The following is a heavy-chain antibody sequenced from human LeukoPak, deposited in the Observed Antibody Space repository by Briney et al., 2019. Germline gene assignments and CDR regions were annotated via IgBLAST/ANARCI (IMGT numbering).Heavy chain of an antibody. CDR1: GFTFSSYW. D-gene: IGHD2-8*02. V-gene: IGHV3-74*01. CDR3: ATYRQVLLPFES. CDR2: ISPDGGEA. J-gene: IGHJ4*02. Sequence: GGSLRLSCAASGFTFSSYWMYWVRQTPGAGLVWVSRISPDGGEALNADSVKGRFTISRDNAKSTLSLQMNSLRAEDTAIYYCATYRQVLLPFESWGQGTLVTVSS.